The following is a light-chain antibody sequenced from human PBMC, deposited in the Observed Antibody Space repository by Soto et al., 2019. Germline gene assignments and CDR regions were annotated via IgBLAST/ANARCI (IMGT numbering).Light chain of an antibody. V-gene: IGLV1-40*01. CDR3: SSYAGSSNV. Sequence: QSVLTQPPSVSGAPGQRITISCTGSSSNIGAGYDVHWYRQLPGTAPKLLIFADTKRPSGVPDRFSGSKSGNTASLTVSGLQAEDEADYYCSSYAGSSNVFGTGTKVTV. J-gene: IGLJ1*01. CDR1: SSNIGAGYD. CDR2: ADT.